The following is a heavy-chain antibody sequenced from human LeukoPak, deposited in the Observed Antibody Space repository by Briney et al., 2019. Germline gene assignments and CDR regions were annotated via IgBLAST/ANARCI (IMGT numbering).Heavy chain of an antibody. D-gene: IGHD3-22*01. CDR3: ASDSISMNAFDA. Sequence: TETLSLTCTVSGGSFTTHYWSWIRQPPGRGLEWIGYISYIGSTNYNPSLKSRVTISIDTSKNEVSLMLTSVTAADTAVYYCASDSISMNAFDAWGQGTMVTVSS. CDR2: ISYIGST. CDR1: GGSFTTHY. J-gene: IGHJ3*01. V-gene: IGHV4-59*11.